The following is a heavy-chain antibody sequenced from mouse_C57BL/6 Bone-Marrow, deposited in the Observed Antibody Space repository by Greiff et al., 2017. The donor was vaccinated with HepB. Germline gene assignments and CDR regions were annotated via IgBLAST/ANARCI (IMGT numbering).Heavy chain of an antibody. J-gene: IGHJ3*01. V-gene: IGHV2-2*01. D-gene: IGHD2-3*01. CDR1: GFSLTSYG. CDR2: IWSGGST. Sequence: VQLKESGPGLVQPSQSLSITCTVSGFSLTSYGVHWVRQSPGKGLEWLGVIWSGGSTDDNAAFIYRLSISKDNAKSQFFFKMNSLQADDTSIYYCARNCGYYGIAYWGQGTLVTVSA. CDR3: ARNCGYYGIAY.